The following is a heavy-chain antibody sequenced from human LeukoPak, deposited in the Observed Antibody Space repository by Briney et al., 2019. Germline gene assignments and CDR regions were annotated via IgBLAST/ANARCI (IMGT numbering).Heavy chain of an antibody. V-gene: IGHV3-53*05. J-gene: IGHJ4*02. CDR3: AKDAHDYGDYDPGY. CDR2: IYSGGTT. CDR1: GFTVSNNY. Sequence: GGSLRLSCAASGFTVSNNYMNWVRQAPGKGLEWVSLIYSGGTTYYADSVKGRFTISRDNSKNTLYLQMNSLRPEDTAVYYCAKDAHDYGDYDPGYWGQGTLVTVSS. D-gene: IGHD4-17*01.